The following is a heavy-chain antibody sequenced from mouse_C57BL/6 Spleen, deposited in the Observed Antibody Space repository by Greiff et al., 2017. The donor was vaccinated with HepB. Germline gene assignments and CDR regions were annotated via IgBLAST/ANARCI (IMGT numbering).Heavy chain of an antibody. Sequence: EVQLVESGAGLVQPGGSLKLSCAASGFTFSDYYMYWVRQTPEKRLEWVAYISNGGGSTYYPDTVKGRFTLSRDNAKNTLYLQMSRLKSEDTAMYYCARGGIKYANLYAMDYWGQGTSVTVSS. J-gene: IGHJ4*01. CDR1: GFTFSDYY. CDR3: ARGGIKYANLYAMDY. D-gene: IGHD4-1*01. V-gene: IGHV5-12*01. CDR2: ISNGGGST.